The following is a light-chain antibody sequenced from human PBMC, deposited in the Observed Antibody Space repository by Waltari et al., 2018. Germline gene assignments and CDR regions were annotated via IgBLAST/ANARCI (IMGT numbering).Light chain of an antibody. CDR1: QSVSSN. V-gene: IGKV3-15*01. Sequence: EIVMTQSPATLSVSPGERPPLSCRASQSVSSNLAWYQQKPGQAPRFLIYGASNRAAGIPARFSGSGSGTDFTLTISSLQSEDFAVYYCQHYHYWPFTFGQGTKLEIK. CDR2: GAS. CDR3: QHYHYWPFT. J-gene: IGKJ2*01.